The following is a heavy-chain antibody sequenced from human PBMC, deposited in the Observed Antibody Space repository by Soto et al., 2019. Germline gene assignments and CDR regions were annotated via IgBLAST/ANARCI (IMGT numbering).Heavy chain of an antibody. CDR3: ARGSSSWSYNFDY. J-gene: IGHJ4*02. CDR2: ISAYNGNT. D-gene: IGHD6-13*01. V-gene: IGHV1-18*01. Sequence: ASVKVSCKAAGYTFTSYSITWVRQAPGQGLEWMGWISAYNGNTNYAQKLQGRVTMTTDTSTNTAYMDLRSLRSDDTAVYYCARGSSSWSYNFDYWGQGTPVTVSS. CDR1: GYTFTSYS.